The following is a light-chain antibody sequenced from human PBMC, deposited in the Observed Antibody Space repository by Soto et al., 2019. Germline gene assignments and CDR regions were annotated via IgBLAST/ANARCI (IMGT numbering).Light chain of an antibody. V-gene: IGKV3-20*01. CDR1: QSVSSSY. J-gene: IGKJ3*01. Sequence: EIVLTQSPGTLSLSPGERATLSCRASQSVSSSYLAWYQQKPGQAPRLLIYGASSGATGIPDRFSGSGSGTDFTLTISRLEPEDFAVYYCQQYGSVIGFGPGTKVDIK. CDR3: QQYGSVIG. CDR2: GAS.